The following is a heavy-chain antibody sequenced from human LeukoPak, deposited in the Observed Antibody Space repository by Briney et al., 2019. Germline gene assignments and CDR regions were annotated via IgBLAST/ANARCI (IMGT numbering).Heavy chain of an antibody. CDR3: ARDSWWQYYSGTHFDY. Sequence: PGGSLRLSCAASGFTFSSYSMNWVRQAPGKGLEWVSSISSSSSYIYYADSVKGRFTISRDNAKNSLYLQMNSLRAEDTAVYYCARDSWWQYYSGTHFDYWGQGTLVTVSS. CDR1: GFTFSSYS. J-gene: IGHJ4*02. CDR2: ISSSSSYI. V-gene: IGHV3-21*01. D-gene: IGHD2-15*01.